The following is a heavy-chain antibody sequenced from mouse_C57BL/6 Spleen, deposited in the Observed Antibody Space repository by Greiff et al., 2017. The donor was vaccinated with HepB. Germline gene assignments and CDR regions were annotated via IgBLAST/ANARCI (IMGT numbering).Heavy chain of an antibody. J-gene: IGHJ1*03. Sequence: VKQSCKASGYTFTSYRMHWVKQRPGQGLEWIGEIDPSDSYTNYNQKFKGKSTLTVDKSSSTAYMQLSSLTSEDSAVYYCARSHFYWYFDVWGTGTTVTVSS. CDR2: IDPSDSYT. CDR3: ARSHFYWYFDV. CDR1: GYTFTSYR. V-gene: IGHV1-69*01.